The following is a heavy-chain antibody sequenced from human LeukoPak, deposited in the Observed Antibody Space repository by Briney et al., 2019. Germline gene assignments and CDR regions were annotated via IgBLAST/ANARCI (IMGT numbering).Heavy chain of an antibody. CDR2: INPNSGGT. J-gene: IGHJ4*02. Sequence: ASVKVSCKASGYTFTGYYMHWARQAPGQGLEWMGWINPNSGGTNYAQKFQGRVTMTRDTSISTAYMELSSLRSEDTAVYYCARGRHYYDSSGYHHGDYWGQGTLVTVSS. D-gene: IGHD3-22*01. CDR1: GYTFTGYY. V-gene: IGHV1-2*02. CDR3: ARGRHYYDSSGYHHGDY.